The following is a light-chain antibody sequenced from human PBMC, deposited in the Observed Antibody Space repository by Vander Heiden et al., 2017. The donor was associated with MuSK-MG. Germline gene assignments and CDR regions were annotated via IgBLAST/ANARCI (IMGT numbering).Light chain of an antibody. CDR2: GAS. J-gene: IGKJ4*01. CDR1: HGSSSN. CDR3: QKYNSAPVT. V-gene: IGKV1-27*01. Sequence: DVQMTQSPSSLSASVRCRVPITCRASHGSSSNLAWYQQKPGKVPNLLIYGASTLQSGVPARFSGSGSGTDFTLTISSLQSEDVATYYCQKYNSAPVTFGGGTKVEIK.